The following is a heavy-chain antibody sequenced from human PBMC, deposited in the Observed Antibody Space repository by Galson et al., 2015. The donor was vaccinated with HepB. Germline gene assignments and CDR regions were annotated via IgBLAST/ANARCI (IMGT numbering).Heavy chain of an antibody. D-gene: IGHD6-6*01. Sequence: SVKVSCKASGYTFTSYGISWVRQAPGQGLEWMGWISAYNGNTNYAEKFQGRVTMTTDSSTSTAYMELRSLRSDDTAVYYCARDPRTSIASFAGHFDYWGQGTLVTVSS. V-gene: IGHV1-18*04. CDR1: GYTFTSYG. CDR2: ISAYNGNT. CDR3: ARDPRTSIASFAGHFDY. J-gene: IGHJ4*02.